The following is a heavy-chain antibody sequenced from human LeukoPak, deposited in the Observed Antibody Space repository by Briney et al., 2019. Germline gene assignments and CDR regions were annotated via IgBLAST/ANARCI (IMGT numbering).Heavy chain of an antibody. Sequence: GGSLRLSCAASGFTFSSYAMEWVRQAPGKGLVWVSRIASDGSSTTYADSVKGRFSISRDNAKNTLYLQMNSLRVEDTAVYYCARGRPHGNDYWGQGTLVTVSS. CDR1: GFTFSSYA. CDR3: ARGRPHGNDY. D-gene: IGHD4-23*01. J-gene: IGHJ4*02. CDR2: IASDGSST. V-gene: IGHV3-74*01.